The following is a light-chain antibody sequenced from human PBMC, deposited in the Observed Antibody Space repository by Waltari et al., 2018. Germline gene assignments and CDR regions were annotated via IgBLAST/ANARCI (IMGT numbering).Light chain of an antibody. J-gene: IGLJ7*01. V-gene: IGLV1-51*02. CDR2: EDK. CDR1: SSNIGNNY. Sequence: QSVLTQPPSVSAAPGQRVTISCSGGSSNIGNNYVSWYRQFPGTAPKLLIYEDKERPSGVPGRVSGSKSGTSATLDITGVQAGDEADYYCGTWDSSLSGAVFGGGTHLTVL. CDR3: GTWDSSLSGAV.